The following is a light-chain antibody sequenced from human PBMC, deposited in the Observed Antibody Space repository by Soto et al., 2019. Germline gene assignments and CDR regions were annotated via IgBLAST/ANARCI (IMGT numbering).Light chain of an antibody. J-gene: IGKJ5*01. V-gene: IGKV1-9*01. Sequence: DIQLTQSPSFLSASVGDRVTITCRASQGLSSDLAWYQQKPGKAPKLLIYAASTLQSGVPSRFSGSGSGTEFTLTISRLQPEDFASYYCQQSNTYPITFGQGTRLEIK. CDR2: AAS. CDR3: QQSNTYPIT. CDR1: QGLSSD.